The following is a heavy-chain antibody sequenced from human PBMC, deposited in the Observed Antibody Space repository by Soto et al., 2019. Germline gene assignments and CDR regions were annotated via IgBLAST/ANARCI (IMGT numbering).Heavy chain of an antibody. V-gene: IGHV2-5*02. CDR3: AHRVLRTVFGLVTTTAIYFDF. Sequence: QITLNESGPTQVKPRQTLTLTCTFSGFSLTTSGVGVGWIRQSPGKAPEWLALIYWDDDKRYSPSLKSRLTPTKEPPKNQVVLTMADLDPAENATYYCAHRVLRTVFGLVTTTAIYFDFWGQGTPVAVSS. D-gene: IGHD3-3*01. CDR2: IYWDDDK. J-gene: IGHJ4*02. CDR1: GFSLTTSGVG.